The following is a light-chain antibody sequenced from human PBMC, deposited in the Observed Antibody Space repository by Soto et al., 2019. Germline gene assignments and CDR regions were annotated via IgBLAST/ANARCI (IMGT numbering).Light chain of an antibody. Sequence: DIVLTQSPATLSLSPGARAPLTCRASQSVSSFLAWYQQKPGQAPRLLIYGASIRATGISDRFSGSGSGTDFTLTISRLEPEDFAVYYCQHYVSPPITFGQGTRLEIK. CDR2: GAS. V-gene: IGKV3-20*01. CDR3: QHYVSPPIT. J-gene: IGKJ5*01. CDR1: QSVSSF.